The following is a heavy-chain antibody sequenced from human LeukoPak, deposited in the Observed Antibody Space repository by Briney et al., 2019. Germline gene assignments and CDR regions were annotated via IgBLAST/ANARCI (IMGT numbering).Heavy chain of an antibody. CDR3: ARELIVLEPAARRYNYYMDV. Sequence: ASVKVSCKDSVYTFTSYNINWVRQAPGQGLEWMAWMHPNNGDTGYAQKFQDRVTVTSNTSISTAYMELRSLTSEDTAVYYCARELIVLEPAARRYNYYMDVWGIGTTVSVSS. CDR1: VYTFTSYN. CDR2: MHPNNGDT. V-gene: IGHV1-8*03. J-gene: IGHJ6*03. D-gene: IGHD2-2*01.